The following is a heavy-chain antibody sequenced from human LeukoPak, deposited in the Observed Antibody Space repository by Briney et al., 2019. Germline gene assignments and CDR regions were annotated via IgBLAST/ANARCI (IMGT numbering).Heavy chain of an antibody. D-gene: IGHD2-2*01. J-gene: IGHJ4*02. CDR1: GGSISSYY. CDR2: IYYSGST. V-gene: IGHV4-59*08. CDR3: ARLVGNIVVVPAAIDY. Sequence: SETLSLTCTVSGGSISSYYWSWIRQPPGRGLEWIGYIYYSGSTNYNPSLKSRVTISVDTSKNQFSLKLSPVTAADTAVYYCARLVGNIVVVPAAIDYWGQGTLVTVSS.